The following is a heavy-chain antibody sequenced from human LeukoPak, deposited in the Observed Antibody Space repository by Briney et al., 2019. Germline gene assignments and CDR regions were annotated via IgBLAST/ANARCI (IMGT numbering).Heavy chain of an antibody. V-gene: IGHV3-66*01. CDR2: IYSGGAT. Sequence: GGSLRLSCAASGLTVSNNFMDWVRQAPGKGLEWVSTIYSGGATYYSDSVRGRFTISRDSSQNTVYLQMNSLRAEDTAVYYCARASLMISGDFWGQGTLVTVSS. CDR3: ARASLMISGDF. J-gene: IGHJ4*02. D-gene: IGHD6-25*01. CDR1: GLTVSNNF.